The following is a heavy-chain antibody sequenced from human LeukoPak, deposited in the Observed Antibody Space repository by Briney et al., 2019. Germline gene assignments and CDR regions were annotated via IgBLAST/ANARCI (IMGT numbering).Heavy chain of an antibody. CDR3: ASNSVLSIFDY. CDR1: GGSISSGSYY. D-gene: IGHD2/OR15-2a*01. J-gene: IGHJ4*02. V-gene: IGHV4-61*02. Sequence: SQTLSLTCTVSGGSISSGSYYWSWIRQPAGTGLEWIGRIYTSGSTNYNPSLKSRVTISVDTSKNQFSLKLSSVTAADTAVYYCASNSVLSIFDYWGQGTLVTVSS. CDR2: IYTSGST.